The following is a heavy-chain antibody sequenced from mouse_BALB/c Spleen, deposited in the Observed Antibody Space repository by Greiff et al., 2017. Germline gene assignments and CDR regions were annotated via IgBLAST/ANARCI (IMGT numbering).Heavy chain of an antibody. CDR3: ASSHYRYDWFAY. Sequence: EVQGVESGGGLVQPGGSRKLSCAASGFTFSSFGMHWVRQAPEKGLEWVAYISSGSSTIYYADTVKGRFTISRDNPKNTLLLQMTSLRSEDTAMYYCASSHYRYDWFAYWGQGTLVTVSA. CDR1: GFTFSSFG. J-gene: IGHJ3*01. V-gene: IGHV5-17*02. CDR2: ISSGSSTI. D-gene: IGHD2-14*01.